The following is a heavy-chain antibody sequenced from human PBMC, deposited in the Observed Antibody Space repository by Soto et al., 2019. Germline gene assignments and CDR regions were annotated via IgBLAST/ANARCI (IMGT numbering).Heavy chain of an antibody. D-gene: IGHD3-22*01. V-gene: IGHV1-69*01. CDR3: ARETYYYDSSGYYFDY. Sequence: QVQLVQSGAEVKKPGSSVKVSCKASGGTFSSYAISWVRQAPGQGREWMGGIIPIFGTANYAQKFQGRVTITADESTSTGYMELGSLRSEDTAVYYCARETYYYDSSGYYFDYWGQGTLVTVSS. CDR2: IIPIFGTA. CDR1: GGTFSSYA. J-gene: IGHJ4*01.